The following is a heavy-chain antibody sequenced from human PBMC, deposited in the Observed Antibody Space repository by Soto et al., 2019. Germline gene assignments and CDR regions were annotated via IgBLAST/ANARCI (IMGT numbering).Heavy chain of an antibody. CDR1: GYPFTGYY. D-gene: IGHD3-3*01. V-gene: IGHV1-2*02. J-gene: IGHJ4*02. Sequence: XPVKVSCNAAGYPFTGYYMHWGRQAPGQGLEWMGWINPNSGGTNYAQKFQGRVTMTRDTSISTAYMELSRLRSDDTAVYYCARDMEWLMPLDYWGQGT. CDR2: INPNSGGT. CDR3: ARDMEWLMPLDY.